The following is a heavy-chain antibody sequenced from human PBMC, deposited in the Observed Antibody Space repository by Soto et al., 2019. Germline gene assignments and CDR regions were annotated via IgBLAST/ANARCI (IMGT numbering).Heavy chain of an antibody. J-gene: IGHJ4*02. CDR1: GFMFSNHG. D-gene: IGHD1-1*01. V-gene: IGHV3-33*01. CDR2: IWADGNNR. CDR3: VRGDNWNDEASDY. Sequence: QVQLVESGGGVVQPGRSLRLSCAASGFMFSNHGMHWVRQAPGKGLEWVAVIWADGNNRYYADSVKGRFTISRENSKNTLSLQMNSLRAEDTAVYYCVRGDNWNDEASDYWGQGTLVTVSS.